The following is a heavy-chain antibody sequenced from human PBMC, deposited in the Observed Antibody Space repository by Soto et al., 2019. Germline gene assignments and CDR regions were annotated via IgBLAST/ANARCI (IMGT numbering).Heavy chain of an antibody. CDR3: ARRFDFWSGSGSYYYGLDV. Sequence: GESLKISCKGSGYSFTSYWIVWVRQMPGKGLEWMGIIYPGDSGTRYSPSFQGQVTISADKSISTAYLQWSSLKASDTAMYYCARRFDFWSGSGSYYYGLDVWGQGTTVTVSS. D-gene: IGHD3-3*01. V-gene: IGHV5-51*01. CDR1: GYSFTSYW. CDR2: IYPGDSGT. J-gene: IGHJ6*02.